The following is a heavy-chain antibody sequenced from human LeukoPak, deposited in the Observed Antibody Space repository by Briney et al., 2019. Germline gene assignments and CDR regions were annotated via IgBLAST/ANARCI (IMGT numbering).Heavy chain of an antibody. CDR3: ARDRENYNWFDP. CDR1: GGTFSSYA. V-gene: IGHV1-46*01. Sequence: ASVKVSCKASGGTFSSYAISWVRQAPGQGLEWMGIINPSSGSTSYAQKFQGRVTMTRDMSTSTVYMELSSLRSEDTAVYYCARDRENYNWFDPWGQGTLVTVSS. J-gene: IGHJ5*02. CDR2: INPSSGST.